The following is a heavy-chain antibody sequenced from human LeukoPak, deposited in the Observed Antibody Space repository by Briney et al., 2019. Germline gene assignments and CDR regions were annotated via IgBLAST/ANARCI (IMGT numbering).Heavy chain of an antibody. J-gene: IGHJ5*02. Sequence: ASVRVSCKASGYTFTSYDINWVRQATGQGLEWMGWMNPNSGNTGYAQKFQGRVTMTRNTSISTAYMELSSLRSEDTAVYYCARDESQQLVLDNWFDPWGQGTLVTVSS. V-gene: IGHV1-8*01. CDR3: ARDESQQLVLDNWFDP. CDR1: GYTFTSYD. D-gene: IGHD6-13*01. CDR2: MNPNSGNT.